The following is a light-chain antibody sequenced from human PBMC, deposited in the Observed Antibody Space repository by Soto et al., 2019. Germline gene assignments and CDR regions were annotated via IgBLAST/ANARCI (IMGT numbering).Light chain of an antibody. V-gene: IGLV2-14*01. CDR2: DVS. CDR3: SSYTSTNSWV. J-gene: IGLJ3*02. Sequence: QSVPTQSASVSGSPGQSITISCTGTSSDVGGYNYVSWYQQHPGKAPKLIIYDVSNRPSGVSTRFSGSKSGNTASLTISGLQAEDEADYSCSSYTSTNSWVFGGGTKVTVL. CDR1: SSDVGGYNY.